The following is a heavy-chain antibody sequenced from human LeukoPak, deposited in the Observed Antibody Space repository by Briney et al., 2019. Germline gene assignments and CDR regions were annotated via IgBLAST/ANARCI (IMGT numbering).Heavy chain of an antibody. CDR2: IYYSGST. J-gene: IGHJ3*02. Sequence: SETLSLTCTVSGGSISSSSYYWGWIRQPPGKGLEWIGSIYYSGSTYYNPSLKSRVTISVDTSKNQFSLKLSSVTAADTAVYYCARHGIAVAGTDALDIWGQGTMVTVSS. D-gene: IGHD6-19*01. V-gene: IGHV4-39*01. CDR1: GGSISSSSYY. CDR3: ARHGIAVAGTDALDI.